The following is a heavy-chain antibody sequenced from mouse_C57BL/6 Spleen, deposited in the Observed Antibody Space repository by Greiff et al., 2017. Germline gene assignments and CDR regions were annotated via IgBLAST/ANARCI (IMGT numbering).Heavy chain of an antibody. V-gene: IGHV1-22*01. Sequence: EVQLQQSGPELVKPGASVKMSCKASGYTFTDYNMHWVKQSHGKSLEWIGYINPNNGGTSYNQKFKCKATLTVNKSSSAAYMELRSLTSEDSAVYYCASTGYYGSYAMDYWGQGTSVTVSS. D-gene: IGHD1-1*01. CDR2: INPNNGGT. J-gene: IGHJ4*01. CDR3: ASTGYYGSYAMDY. CDR1: GYTFTDYN.